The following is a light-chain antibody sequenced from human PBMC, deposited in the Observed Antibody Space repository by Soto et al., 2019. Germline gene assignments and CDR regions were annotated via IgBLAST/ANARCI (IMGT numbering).Light chain of an antibody. V-gene: IGKV4-1*01. Sequence: DIVMTQSPDSLAVSLGERATINCKHSQSVLYSSNNKNYLAWYQQKPGQPPKLLIYWASTRESGVPGRFSGSGSGTDFTLTISSLQAEDVAVYYCQQYYSTPRTFGQGTKVDIK. CDR1: QSVLYSSNNKNY. CDR3: QQYYSTPRT. J-gene: IGKJ1*01. CDR2: WAS.